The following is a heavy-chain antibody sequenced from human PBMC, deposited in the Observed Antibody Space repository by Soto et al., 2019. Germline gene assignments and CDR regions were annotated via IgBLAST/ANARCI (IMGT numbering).Heavy chain of an antibody. J-gene: IGHJ4*02. Sequence: LRLSWAASGFTFSSYAMSWVRQAPGKGLEWVSAISGSGGSTYYADSVKGRFTISRDNSKNTLYLQMNSLRAEDTAVYYCAKETQSYYDSSGYAYFALDYWGQGTLVTVSS. CDR1: GFTFSSYA. CDR2: ISGSGGST. V-gene: IGHV3-23*01. CDR3: AKETQSYYDSSGYAYFALDY. D-gene: IGHD3-22*01.